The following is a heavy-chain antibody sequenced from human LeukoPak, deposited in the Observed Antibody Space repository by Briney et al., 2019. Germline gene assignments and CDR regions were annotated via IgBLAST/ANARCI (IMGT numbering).Heavy chain of an antibody. CDR3: ASRQVATIHDYFDY. J-gene: IGHJ4*02. CDR2: IYYSGST. V-gene: IGHV4-31*03. Sequence: SETLSLTCTVSGGSISSNSYYWSWIRQHPGKGLEWIGSIYYSGSTYFNPSLKSRVTISLDTSKNQFSLNLSSVTAADTAAHYCASRQVATIHDYFDYWGQGTLVTVSS. D-gene: IGHD5-12*01. CDR1: GGSISSNSYY.